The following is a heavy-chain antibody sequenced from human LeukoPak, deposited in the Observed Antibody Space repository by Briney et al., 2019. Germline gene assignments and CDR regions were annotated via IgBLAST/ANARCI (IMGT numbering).Heavy chain of an antibody. CDR2: IYSDGST. CDR1: GFSVSSNY. Sequence: GGSLRLSCAASGFSVSSNYMGWVRQAPEKGLEWVSVIYSDGSTYYADSVKGRFTISRDNSKNTLYLQVNSLRAEDTAVYHCVRVGNCTTTSCPPFDYWGQGTLVTVSS. J-gene: IGHJ4*02. CDR3: VRVGNCTTTSCPPFDY. D-gene: IGHD2-2*03. V-gene: IGHV3-53*01.